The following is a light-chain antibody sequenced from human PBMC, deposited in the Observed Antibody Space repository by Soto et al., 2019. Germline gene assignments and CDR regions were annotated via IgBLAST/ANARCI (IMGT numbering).Light chain of an antibody. J-gene: IGKJ2*03. CDR3: QQYGTSPVS. CDR2: GAS. Sequence: EIVLTQSPGTLSLSPGERATLSCRASQNVSSSNLAWYQQKPGQAPRLLIFGASSRATGIPDRFSGSGSGTDFTVTISRLEPEDFAVYLCQQYGTSPVSFGQGTRLEIK. CDR1: QNVSSSN. V-gene: IGKV3-20*01.